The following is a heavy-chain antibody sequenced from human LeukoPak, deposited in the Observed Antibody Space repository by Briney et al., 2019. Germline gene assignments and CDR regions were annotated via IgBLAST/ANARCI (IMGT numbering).Heavy chain of an antibody. J-gene: IGHJ1*01. Sequence: PGGPLRLSCAAFGFALSSYGMHWFRQSPGKGREWVAFIRYDGSNNYYADSVKGRFTISRDNSKNTLYLQMNSLRGEDTAVYYCAKDRIAEAGTGASQHWGQGTLVTVSS. CDR3: AKDRIAEAGTGASQH. CDR2: IRYDGSNN. V-gene: IGHV3-30*02. CDR1: GFALSSYG. D-gene: IGHD6-13*01.